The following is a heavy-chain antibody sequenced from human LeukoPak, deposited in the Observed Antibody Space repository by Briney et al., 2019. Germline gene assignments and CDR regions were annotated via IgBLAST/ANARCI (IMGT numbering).Heavy chain of an antibody. CDR2: IYTSGST. J-gene: IGHJ4*02. Sequence: SETLSLTCTVSGGSISSYYWSWIRQPAGKGLEWIGRIYTSGSTNYNPSLKSRVTMSVDTSKNQFSLKLSSVTAADTAVYYCASATPVRGVMTAGFDYWGQGTLVTVSS. CDR1: GGSISSYY. D-gene: IGHD3-10*01. V-gene: IGHV4-4*07. CDR3: ASATPVRGVMTAGFDY.